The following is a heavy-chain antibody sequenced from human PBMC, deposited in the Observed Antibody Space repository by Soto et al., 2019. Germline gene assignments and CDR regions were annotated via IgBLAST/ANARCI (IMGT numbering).Heavy chain of an antibody. D-gene: IGHD6-6*01. CDR2: IIPIFGTA. J-gene: IGHJ6*02. CDR3: ARVRIAARAYYYYGMDV. CDR1: GGTFSSYA. Sequence: QVQLVQSGAEVKKPGSSVKVSCKASGGTFSSYAISWVRQAPGQGLEWMGGIIPIFGTANYAQKFQGRVTITADESTSTAYMELSSPRSEDTAVYYCARVRIAARAYYYYGMDVWGQGTTVTVSS. V-gene: IGHV1-69*01.